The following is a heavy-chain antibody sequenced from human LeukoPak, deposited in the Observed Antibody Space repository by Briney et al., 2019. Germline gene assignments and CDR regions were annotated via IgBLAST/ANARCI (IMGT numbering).Heavy chain of an antibody. CDR2: FDPEDGET. J-gene: IGHJ4*02. V-gene: IGHV1-24*01. CDR1: GYTLTELS. CDR3: ATEFGFGELLGIFDY. D-gene: IGHD3-10*01. Sequence: ASVKVSCKVSGYTLTELSMHWVRQAPGKGLEWMGGFDPEDGETIYAQKFQGRVTMTEDTSTDTAYMELSSLRSEDTAVYYCATEFGFGELLGIFDYWGQGTLVTVSS.